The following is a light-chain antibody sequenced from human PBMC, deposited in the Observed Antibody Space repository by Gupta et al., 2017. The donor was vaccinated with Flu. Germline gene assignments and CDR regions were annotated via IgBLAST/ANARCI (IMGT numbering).Light chain of an antibody. V-gene: IGLV4-69*01. CDR2: ITRDGSY. J-gene: IGLJ3*02. CDR3: QTWGPGVRV. Sequence: VTLTASLNSGHTEYAIALHQQQPQNGPPFVMKITRDGSYTKGDEIPDRFSGSFSGAERHLTISTLQAEDEADYYCQTWGPGVRVFGGGTKLTVL. CDR1: SGHTEYA.